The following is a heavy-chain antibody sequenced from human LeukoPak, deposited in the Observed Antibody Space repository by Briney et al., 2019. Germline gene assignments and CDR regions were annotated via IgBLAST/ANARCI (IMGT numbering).Heavy chain of an antibody. V-gene: IGHV3-30*18. CDR1: GFTFSSYD. CDR3: ANLGAIAVAGTWWFDP. Sequence: PGRSLRLSCAASGFTFSSYDIHWVRQAPGKGLDWVAVVSYDGSNKYYADSVKGRFTISRDNYENTLYLQLTSLRAEDTAVYYCANLGAIAVAGTWWFDPWGQGTLVTVSS. J-gene: IGHJ5*02. D-gene: IGHD6-19*01. CDR2: VSYDGSNK.